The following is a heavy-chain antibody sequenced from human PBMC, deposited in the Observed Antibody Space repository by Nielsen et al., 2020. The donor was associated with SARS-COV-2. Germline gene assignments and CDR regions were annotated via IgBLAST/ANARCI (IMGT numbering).Heavy chain of an antibody. CDR2: ISSTSSYI. D-gene: IGHD3-22*01. J-gene: IGHJ5*01. CDR3: AREQRDYSDHIKWFDS. V-gene: IGHV3-21*01. Sequence: GGSLRLSCAAYGFIFGSYTMTYFRQAPGKGLEWVSSISSTSSYIYYADSVKGRFTISRDNAESSLYLQMNSLRAEDTAVYYCAREQRDYSDHIKWFDSWGQGTLVTVSS. CDR1: GFIFGSYT.